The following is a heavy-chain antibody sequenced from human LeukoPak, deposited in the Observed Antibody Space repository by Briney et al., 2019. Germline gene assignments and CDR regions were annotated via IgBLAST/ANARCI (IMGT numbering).Heavy chain of an antibody. V-gene: IGHV4-39*02. D-gene: IGHD3-16*01. CDR2: IHHSGNI. CDR3: AKEGGKLFDP. J-gene: IGHJ5*02. CDR1: GESISSNRYY. Sequence: SETLSLTCTVSGESISSNRYYWTWIRQPPGKGLEWIGNIHHSGNIYYSPSLKSRVSISVDTSKNQFSLKLSSVTAADTAVYYCAKEGGKLFDPWGQGTLVTVSS.